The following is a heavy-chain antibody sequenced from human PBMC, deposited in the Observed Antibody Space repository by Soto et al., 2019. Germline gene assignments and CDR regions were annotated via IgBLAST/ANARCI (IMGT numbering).Heavy chain of an antibody. Sequence: SETLSLTCTVSGGSISSSSYYWGWIRQPPGKGLEWIGSIYYSGSTYYNPSLKSRVTISVDTSKNQFSLKLSSVTAADTAVYYCASSGWYEQGHWFDPWGQGTLVTVS. CDR3: ASSGWYEQGHWFDP. CDR2: IYYSGST. CDR1: GGSISSSSYY. D-gene: IGHD6-19*01. V-gene: IGHV4-39*01. J-gene: IGHJ5*02.